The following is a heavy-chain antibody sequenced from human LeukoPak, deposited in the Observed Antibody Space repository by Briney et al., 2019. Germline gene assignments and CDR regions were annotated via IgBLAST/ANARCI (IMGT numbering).Heavy chain of an antibody. CDR3: ARVAHYYDSSGYSGLDY. J-gene: IGHJ4*02. CDR2: IYYSGST. CDR1: GVSISSYY. Sequence: SETLSLTCTVSGVSISSYYWSWIRQPPGKGLEWIGYIYYSGSTNYNPSLKSRVTKSVDTSKNQFSLKLSSVTAADTAVYYCARVAHYYDSSGYSGLDYWGQGTLVTVSS. D-gene: IGHD3-22*01. V-gene: IGHV4-59*01.